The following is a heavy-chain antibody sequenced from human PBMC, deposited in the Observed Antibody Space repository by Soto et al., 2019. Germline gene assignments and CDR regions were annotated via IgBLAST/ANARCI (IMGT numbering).Heavy chain of an antibody. CDR1: GFTFSTSW. D-gene: IGHD1-26*01. V-gene: IGHV3-7*01. CDR3: ARDPGWGAFDI. J-gene: IGHJ3*02. CDR2: LNQDGSRE. Sequence: EVQLVESGGDLVQPGGSLRLSCAAFGFTFSTSWMHWVRQAPGKGLECVAILNQDGSRENYVDSVKGRFTISRDNAQNSLSLQMHSLRAEDTAVYYCARDPGWGAFDIWGQGTMVTVSS.